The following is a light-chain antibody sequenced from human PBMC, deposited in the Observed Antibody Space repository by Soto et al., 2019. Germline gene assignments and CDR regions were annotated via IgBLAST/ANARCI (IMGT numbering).Light chain of an antibody. CDR2: GAS. V-gene: IGKV3-15*01. CDR3: QQYNKWPPYT. J-gene: IGKJ2*01. CDR1: QSVSSN. Sequence: EIVMTQSPANLSVSPGERATLSCRASQSVSSNLAWYQQKPGQGPRLLIYGASTRATSIPARFSGSGSGTEFTLTISSLQSEDFAVYSCQQYNKWPPYTFGQGTKLEIK.